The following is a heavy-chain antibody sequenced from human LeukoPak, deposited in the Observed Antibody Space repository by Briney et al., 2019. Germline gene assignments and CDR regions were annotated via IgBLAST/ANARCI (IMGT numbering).Heavy chain of an antibody. D-gene: IGHD5-18*01. V-gene: IGHV1-2*02. J-gene: IGHJ4*02. Sequence: ASVKVSCKASGYTFTNYGITWVRQAPGQGLEWMGWINPNSGGTNYAQKFQGRVTMTRDTSISTAYMELSRLRSDDTAVYYCAKSSYTAMALYYFDYWGQGTLVTVSS. CDR2: INPNSGGT. CDR3: AKSSYTAMALYYFDY. CDR1: GYTFTNYG.